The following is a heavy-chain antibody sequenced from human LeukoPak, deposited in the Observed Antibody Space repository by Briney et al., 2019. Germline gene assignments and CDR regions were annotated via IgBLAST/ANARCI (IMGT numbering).Heavy chain of an antibody. Sequence: PGGSLRLSCAVSGFTFTDYWMNWVRQAPGKGLEWVASIRQDGGEKPYVDSVKGRFTISRDNTKSSLYLQINSLRAEDTAVYYCARDGTAAGLYFDLWGQGTLVTVSS. J-gene: IGHJ4*01. D-gene: IGHD6-13*01. CDR2: IRQDGGEK. CDR1: GFTFTDYW. CDR3: ARDGTAAGLYFDL. V-gene: IGHV3-7*01.